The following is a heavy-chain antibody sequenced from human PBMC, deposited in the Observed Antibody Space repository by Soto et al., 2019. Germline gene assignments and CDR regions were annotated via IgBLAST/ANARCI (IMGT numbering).Heavy chain of an antibody. D-gene: IGHD5-12*01. Sequence: PSETLSLTCTVSGGSISSSSYYWGLIRQPPGKGLEWIGSIYYSGSTYYNPSLKSRVTISVDTSKNQFSLKLSSVTAADTAVYYCARLLHSGYAGGTDYWGQGTLVTVSS. CDR1: GGSISSSSYY. CDR3: ARLLHSGYAGGTDY. V-gene: IGHV4-39*01. J-gene: IGHJ4*02. CDR2: IYYSGST.